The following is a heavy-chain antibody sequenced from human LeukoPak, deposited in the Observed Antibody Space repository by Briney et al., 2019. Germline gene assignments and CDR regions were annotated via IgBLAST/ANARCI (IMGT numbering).Heavy chain of an antibody. J-gene: IGHJ4*02. CDR2: INHSGST. CDR1: GGFFSGYY. Sequence: SETLSLTCAVYGGFFSGYYWSWIRQPPGKGLEWIGEINHSGSTNYNPSLKSRVTISVDTSKNQFSLKLSSVTAADTAVYYCAREISRGSGWLPSVFDYWGQGTLVTVSS. V-gene: IGHV4-34*01. CDR3: AREISRGSGWLPSVFDY. D-gene: IGHD6-19*01.